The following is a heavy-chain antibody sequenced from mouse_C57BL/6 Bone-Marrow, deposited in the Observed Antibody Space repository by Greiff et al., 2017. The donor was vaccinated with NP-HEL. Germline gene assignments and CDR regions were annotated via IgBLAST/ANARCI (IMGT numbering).Heavy chain of an antibody. Sequence: EVKLMESGGGLVKPGGSLKLSCAASGFTFSSYTMSWVRQTPEKRLAWVATISGGGGNTYYPDSVKGRSTISRDNAKNTLYLQMSSLRSEDTALYYCASAYYGKGHYAMDYWGQGTSVTVSS. D-gene: IGHD2-10*01. CDR3: ASAYYGKGHYAMDY. V-gene: IGHV5-9*01. CDR1: GFTFSSYT. J-gene: IGHJ4*01. CDR2: ISGGGGNT.